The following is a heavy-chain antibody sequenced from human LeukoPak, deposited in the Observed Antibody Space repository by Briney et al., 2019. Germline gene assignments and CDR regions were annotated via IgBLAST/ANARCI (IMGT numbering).Heavy chain of an antibody. D-gene: IGHD3-3*01. Sequence: SETLSLTCTVSGGSISSSSYYWGWIRQPPGKGLEWFGSIYYSGSTYYNPSLKSRVTISVDTSKNQFSLKLSSVTAADTAVYYCARHYYDFWSGYYGPWFDPWGQGTLVTVSS. CDR2: IYYSGST. V-gene: IGHV4-39*01. CDR3: ARHYYDFWSGYYGPWFDP. J-gene: IGHJ5*02. CDR1: GGSISSSSYY.